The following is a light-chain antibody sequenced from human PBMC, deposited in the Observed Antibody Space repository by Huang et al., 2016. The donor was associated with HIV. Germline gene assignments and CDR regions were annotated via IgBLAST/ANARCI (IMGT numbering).Light chain of an antibody. Sequence: EIVVPQSPLSLPVTPGQPASISCRSSQNLLHSDGNNLLAWYLQKPGQSPQLLLFVSSSRAPGVSDRFSGSGSGTDFTLEISRVEAEDVGVYYCMQGLQTPPTFGQGTKLEI. J-gene: IGKJ2*01. CDR1: QNLLHSDGNNL. CDR2: VSS. V-gene: IGKV2-28*01. CDR3: MQGLQTPPT.